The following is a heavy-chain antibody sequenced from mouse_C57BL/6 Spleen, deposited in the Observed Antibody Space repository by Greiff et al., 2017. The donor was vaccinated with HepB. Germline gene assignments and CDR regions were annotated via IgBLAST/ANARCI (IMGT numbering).Heavy chain of an antibody. CDR2: ISSGGDYI. Sequence: EVQLVESGAGLVKPGGSLKLSCAASGFTFSSYAMSWVRQTPEKRLEWVAYISSGGDYIYYADTVKGRFTISRDNARNTLYLQMSSLKSEDTAMYYCTKESSAYYSNSFDYWGQGTTLTVSS. CDR3: TKESSAYYSNSFDY. D-gene: IGHD2-5*01. J-gene: IGHJ2*01. CDR1: GFTFSSYA. V-gene: IGHV5-9-1*02.